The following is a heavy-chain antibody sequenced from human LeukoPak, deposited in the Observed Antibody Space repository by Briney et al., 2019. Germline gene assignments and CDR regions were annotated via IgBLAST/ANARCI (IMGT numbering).Heavy chain of an antibody. V-gene: IGHV1-18*04. CDR1: GYTFTSYG. D-gene: IGHD3-10*01. J-gene: IGHJ6*04. CDR3: ARGLDGSGSWPNYYYYYAMDV. Sequence: ASVKVSCKASGYTFTSYGISWVRQAPGQGLEWMGWISAYNGNTNYAQKLQGRVTMTTDTSTSTAYMELRSLRSDDTAVYYCARGLDGSGSWPNYYYYYAMDVWGKGTTVTVSS. CDR2: ISAYNGNT.